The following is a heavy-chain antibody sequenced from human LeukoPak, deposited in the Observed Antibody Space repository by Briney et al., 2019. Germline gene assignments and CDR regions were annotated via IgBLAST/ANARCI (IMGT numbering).Heavy chain of an antibody. CDR3: ARPEYSSSGFLY. CDR1: GLTFSTSG. J-gene: IGHJ4*02. Sequence: PGGSLRLSCTASGLTFSTSGFNWVRQAPGKGLEWVSVIYSGGNTYYADSVKGRFTISRDNSKNMLYLQMNSLRAEDTAVYYCARPEYSSSGFLYWGQGTLVTVSS. CDR2: IYSGGNT. D-gene: IGHD6-6*01. V-gene: IGHV3-66*02.